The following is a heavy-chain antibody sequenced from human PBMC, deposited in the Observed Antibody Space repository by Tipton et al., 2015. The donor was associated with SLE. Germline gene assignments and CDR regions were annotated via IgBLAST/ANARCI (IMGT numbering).Heavy chain of an antibody. J-gene: IGHJ4*02. Sequence: LRLSCIVSGGSITTRSYYWGWIRQPPGKGLEWIASISYSGNTYYNPSLKSRVTISGDTSKNQVSLRLSSVTAADTAVYYCASRGRWEQPEDYWGQGTLVTVSS. D-gene: IGHD1-26*01. V-gene: IGHV4-39*07. CDR3: ASRGRWEQPEDY. CDR2: ISYSGNT. CDR1: GGSITTRSYY.